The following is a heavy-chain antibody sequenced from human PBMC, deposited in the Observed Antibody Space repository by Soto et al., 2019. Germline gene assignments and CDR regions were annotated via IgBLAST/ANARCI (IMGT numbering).Heavy chain of an antibody. CDR2: INPSGGST. J-gene: IGHJ4*02. V-gene: IGHV1-46*01. Sequence: ASVKVSCKASGYTFTSYYMHWVRQAPGQGLEWMGIINPSGGSTSYAQKFQGRVTITRDESTSTAYMELSSLRSEDTAVYYCASTYYDILTGYYPYYFDYWGQGTLVTVSS. CDR1: GYTFTSYY. D-gene: IGHD3-9*01. CDR3: ASTYYDILTGYYPYYFDY.